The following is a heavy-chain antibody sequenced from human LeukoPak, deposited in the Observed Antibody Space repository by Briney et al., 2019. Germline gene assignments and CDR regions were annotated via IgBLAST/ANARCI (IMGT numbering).Heavy chain of an antibody. V-gene: IGHV5-51*01. Sequence: GASLKISCQGSGYSFTSYWIGWVGRLPGKGLEWRGIFYPGDSNTKYSPSFQGKVTISADKSISTAFLQWSSLTASDTAIYYCARHDQLGELALSIIYWGQGTLVTVSS. CDR3: ARHDQLGELALSIIY. D-gene: IGHD3-16*02. J-gene: IGHJ4*02. CDR1: GYSFTSYW. CDR2: FYPGDSNT.